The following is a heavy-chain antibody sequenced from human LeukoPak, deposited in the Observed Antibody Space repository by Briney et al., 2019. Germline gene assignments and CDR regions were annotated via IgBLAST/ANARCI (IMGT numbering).Heavy chain of an antibody. D-gene: IGHD3-3*01. CDR1: GGSFGGYY. J-gene: IGHJ4*02. CDR3: ARGGMTIFGVVIGRAFDY. Sequence: MSSETLSLTCAVYGGSFGGYYWSWIRQPPGKGLEWIGEINHSGSTNYNPSLKSRVTISVDTSKNQFSLKLSSVTAADTAVYYCARGGMTIFGVVIGRAFDYWGQGTLVTVSS. V-gene: IGHV4-34*01. CDR2: INHSGST.